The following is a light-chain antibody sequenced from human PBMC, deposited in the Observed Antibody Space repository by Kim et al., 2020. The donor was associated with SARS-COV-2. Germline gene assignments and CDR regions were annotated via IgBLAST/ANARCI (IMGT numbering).Light chain of an antibody. V-gene: IGKV3-20*01. CDR3: QQDGSSPWT. CDR2: GAA. Sequence: APGERATRAGRASQSVSSSYLAGYQQKHGQAPRLLMYGAASRATGSPDRFSGRGSGTDFTLTISRLEPEEFAVYYCQQDGSSPWTFGQGTKVDIK. CDR1: QSVSSSY. J-gene: IGKJ1*01.